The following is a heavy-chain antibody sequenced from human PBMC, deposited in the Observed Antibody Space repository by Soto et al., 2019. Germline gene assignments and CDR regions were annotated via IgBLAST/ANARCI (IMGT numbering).Heavy chain of an antibody. CDR1: GFTFSSYN. D-gene: IGHD6-13*01. V-gene: IGHV3-21*01. CDR3: ARDRQLIQDHLDS. CDR2: ITSGGADI. J-gene: IGHJ4*02. Sequence: EVQLVESGGGLVQPGGSLRLSCAASGFTFSSYNINWVRQAPGKGLEWVSSITSGGADIFYADSVKGRFTMSRDNAKNVVYLQMSGLRVEYTAVYYCARDRQLIQDHLDSWGQGTLVTVSS.